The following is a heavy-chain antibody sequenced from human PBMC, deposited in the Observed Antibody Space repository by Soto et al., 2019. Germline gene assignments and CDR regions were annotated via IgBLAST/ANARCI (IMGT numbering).Heavy chain of an antibody. J-gene: IGHJ6*02. CDR2: ISYDGNNK. CDR1: GFTFSTHG. V-gene: IGHV3-30*03. Sequence: QVQLVESGGGVVQPGRSLRLSCAASGFTFSTHGMHWVRQAPGKGLEWVALISYDGNNKYYADSVKGRFTISRDNSKNTLYLEMNSLRAEDTAVYYCALSPEDYYDYVMDVWGQGTTVTVSS. CDR3: ALSPEDYYDYVMDV.